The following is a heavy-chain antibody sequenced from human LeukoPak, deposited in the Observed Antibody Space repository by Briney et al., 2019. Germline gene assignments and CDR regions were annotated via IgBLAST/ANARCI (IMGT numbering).Heavy chain of an antibody. CDR1: GGTFSSYA. CDR3: ARRSSNYYDSSGYYAFDI. V-gene: IGHV1-69*13. D-gene: IGHD3-22*01. CDR2: IIPIFGTA. J-gene: IGHJ3*02. Sequence: ASVKVSCKASGGTFSSYAISWVRQAPGQGLEWMGGIIPIFGTANYAQKFQGRVTITADESTSTAYMELSSLRSEDTAVYYCARRSSNYYDSSGYYAFDIWGQGTMVTVSS.